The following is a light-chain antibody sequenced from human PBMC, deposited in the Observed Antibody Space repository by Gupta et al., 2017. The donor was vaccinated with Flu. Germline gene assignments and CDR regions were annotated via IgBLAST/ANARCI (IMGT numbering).Light chain of an antibody. CDR3: QQYDTYLGT. J-gene: IGKJ2*01. CDR2: KAS. Sequence: DRVTITCRASQSIRNWLAWYQQKPGKAPNLLIYKASSLESGVPSRFSGSGSGTEFTLTISSLQPEDSATYYCQQYDTYLGTFGQGTKLEIK. V-gene: IGKV1-5*03. CDR1: QSIRNW.